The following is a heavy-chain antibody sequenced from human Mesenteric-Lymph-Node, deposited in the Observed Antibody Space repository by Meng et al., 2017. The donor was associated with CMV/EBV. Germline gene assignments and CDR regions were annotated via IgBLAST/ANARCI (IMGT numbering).Heavy chain of an antibody. D-gene: IGHD7-27*01. Sequence: SGSTLSSYGVHWVRQPPGKGLEWVAFIRYDGTNKYYAGSVKGRVIISRDYSKSTLYLQMNSLRVEDTAVYYCAKDKNGDRIDWLDPWGQGTLVTVSS. V-gene: IGHV3-30*02. CDR1: GSTLSSYG. CDR2: IRYDGTNK. CDR3: AKDKNGDRIDWLDP. J-gene: IGHJ5*02.